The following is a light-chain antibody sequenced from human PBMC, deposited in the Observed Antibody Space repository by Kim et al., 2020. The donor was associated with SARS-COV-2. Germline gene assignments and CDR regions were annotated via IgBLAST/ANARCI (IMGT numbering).Light chain of an antibody. CDR2: RDS. J-gene: IGLJ2*01. V-gene: IGLV3-9*01. CDR1: NSGSKD. Sequence: VALGQTARITCGGNNSGSKDVHWYQQKSDQAPVLVIYRDSNRPSGIPERFSGSNSGNTATLTISRAQVGDEADYYCQVWDSSTAVFGGGTQLTVL. CDR3: QVWDSSTAV.